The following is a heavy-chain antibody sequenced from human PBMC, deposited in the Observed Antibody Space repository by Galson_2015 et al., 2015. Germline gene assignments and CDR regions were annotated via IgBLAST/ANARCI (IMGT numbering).Heavy chain of an antibody. V-gene: IGHV1-69-2*01. Sequence: VKVSCKVSGYTFTDYYMHWVQQAPGKGLEWMGLVDPEDGETIYAEKFQGRVTITADTSTDTAYMELSSLRSEDTAVYYCATESKTNKPGWFDPWGQGTLVTVSS. CDR3: ATESKTNKPGWFDP. CDR2: VDPEDGET. CDR1: GYTFTDYY. J-gene: IGHJ5*02. D-gene: IGHD1-14*01.